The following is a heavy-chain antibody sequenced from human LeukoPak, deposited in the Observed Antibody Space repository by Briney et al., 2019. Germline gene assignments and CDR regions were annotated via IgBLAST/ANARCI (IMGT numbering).Heavy chain of an antibody. D-gene: IGHD6-6*01. CDR1: GGSISSSSYY. CDR2: IYYSGST. V-gene: IGHV4-39*07. Sequence: PSETLSLTCTVSGGSISSSSYYWGWIRQPPGKGLEWIGSIYYSGSTYYNPSLKSRVTISVDTSKNQFSLELSSVTAADTAVYYCASIAARSGYYYYYGMDVWGQGTTVTVSS. CDR3: ASIAARSGYYYYYGMDV. J-gene: IGHJ6*02.